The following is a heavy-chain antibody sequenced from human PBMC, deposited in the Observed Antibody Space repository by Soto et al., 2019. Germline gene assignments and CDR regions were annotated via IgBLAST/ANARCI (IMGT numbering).Heavy chain of an antibody. J-gene: IGHJ4*02. Sequence: PSETLSLTCAVYGGSFSGYYWSWIRQPPGEGLEWIGEINHRGSTNYNPSLKSRFTISVDTSKNQFSLKLSSATAADTAVYYCARFGRTGTTPYWGQGTLVTVSS. CDR2: INHRGST. CDR3: ARFGRTGTTPY. CDR1: GGSFSGYY. D-gene: IGHD1-7*01. V-gene: IGHV4-34*01.